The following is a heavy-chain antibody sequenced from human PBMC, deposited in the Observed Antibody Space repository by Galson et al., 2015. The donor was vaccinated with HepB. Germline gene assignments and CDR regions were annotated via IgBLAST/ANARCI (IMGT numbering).Heavy chain of an antibody. CDR1: GFAFSTYS. CDR2: ISSRSSHI. Sequence: SLRLSCAASGFAFSTYSMNWVRQAPGKGLEWVSSISSRSSHIYYAESVRGRFTISRDNAKNSLYLQVNSLGAEDTAVYYCARADSDISGYSVIYAFDMWGQGTMVTVSS. V-gene: IGHV3-21*01. J-gene: IGHJ3*02. CDR3: ARADSDISGYSVIYAFDM. D-gene: IGHD3-22*01.